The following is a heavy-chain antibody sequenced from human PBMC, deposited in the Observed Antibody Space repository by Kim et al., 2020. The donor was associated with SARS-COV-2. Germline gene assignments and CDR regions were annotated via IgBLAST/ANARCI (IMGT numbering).Heavy chain of an antibody. J-gene: IGHJ4*02. CDR3: ASSLGRYFDWLLPTQFDY. D-gene: IGHD3-9*01. CDR1: GYTFTSYA. CDR2: INTNTGNP. V-gene: IGHV7-4-1*02. Sequence: ASVKVSCKASGYTFTSYAMNWVRQAPGQGLEWMGWINTNTGNPTYAQGFTGRFVFSLDTSVSTAYLQISSLKAEDTAVYYCASSLGRYFDWLLPTQFDYWGQGTLVTVSS.